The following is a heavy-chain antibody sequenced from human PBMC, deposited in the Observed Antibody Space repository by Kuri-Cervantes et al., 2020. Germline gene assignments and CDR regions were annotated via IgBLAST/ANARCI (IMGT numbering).Heavy chain of an antibody. CDR1: GYSISSGYF. J-gene: IGHJ6*03. CDR2: IYHSGST. D-gene: IGHD3-10*01. CDR3: ARGIPFYGSGGLDYYYYMDV. Sequence: GSLRLSCAVFGYSISSGYFWGWIRQPPGKGLEWIGIIYHSGSTYYNPSLKSRVTISVDTSKSQFSLKLSSVTAADTAVYYCARGIPFYGSGGLDYYYYMDVWGEGTTVTVSS. V-gene: IGHV4-38-2*01.